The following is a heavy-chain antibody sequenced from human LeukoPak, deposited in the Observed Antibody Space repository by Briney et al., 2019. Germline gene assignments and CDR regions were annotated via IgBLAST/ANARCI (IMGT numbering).Heavy chain of an antibody. V-gene: IGHV3-21*01. Sequence: TGGSLRLSCAASGFTFSSYSMNWVRQAPGKGLEWVSSISSSSSYIYYADSVKGRFTISRDNAKNSLYLQMNSLRAEDTAVYYCARDAAMVRGVISYYGMDVWGQGNTVTVSS. J-gene: IGHJ6*02. D-gene: IGHD3-10*01. CDR3: ARDAAMVRGVISYYGMDV. CDR2: ISSSSSYI. CDR1: GFTFSSYS.